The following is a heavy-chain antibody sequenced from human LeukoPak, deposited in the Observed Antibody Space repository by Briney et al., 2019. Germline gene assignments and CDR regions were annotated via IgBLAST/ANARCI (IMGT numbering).Heavy chain of an antibody. CDR1: GFTFSSYA. J-gene: IGHJ4*02. CDR2: ISGSGGST. Sequence: PGGSLRLSCAASGFTFSSYAMSWVRQAPGKGLEWVSAISGSGGSTYYADSVKGRFTISRDNSKNTLYLQMNSLRAEDTAVYYCAREASRRSYDGSGFSDYWGQGTLVTVSS. CDR3: AREASRRSYDGSGFSDY. D-gene: IGHD3-22*01. V-gene: IGHV3-23*01.